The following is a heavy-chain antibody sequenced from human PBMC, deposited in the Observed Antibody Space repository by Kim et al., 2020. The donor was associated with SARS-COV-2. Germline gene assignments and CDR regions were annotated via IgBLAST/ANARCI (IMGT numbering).Heavy chain of an antibody. J-gene: IGHJ5*02. V-gene: IGHV1-18*01. Sequence: NYAQKLQGRVTMTTDTSTSTAYMELRSLRSDDTAVYYCARGWLVPHWFDPWGQGTLVTVSS. CDR3: ARGWLVPHWFDP. D-gene: IGHD6-19*01.